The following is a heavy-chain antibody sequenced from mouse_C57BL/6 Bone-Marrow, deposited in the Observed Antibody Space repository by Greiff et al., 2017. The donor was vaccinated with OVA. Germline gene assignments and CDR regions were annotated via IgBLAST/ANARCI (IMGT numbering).Heavy chain of an antibody. CDR2: IYHGDGDT. V-gene: IGHV1-82*01. CDR3: SRTLYGSLPWFAY. Sequence: QVQLQQSGPELVKPGASVKISCKASGYAFSSSWMNWVKQRPGTGLEWIGRIYHGDGDTNYNGKFKGKATLTADKSSSTAYMQLSSLTSEDSAVYCWSRTLYGSLPWFAYWGQGTLVTVSA. CDR1: GYAFSSSW. J-gene: IGHJ3*01. D-gene: IGHD1-1*01.